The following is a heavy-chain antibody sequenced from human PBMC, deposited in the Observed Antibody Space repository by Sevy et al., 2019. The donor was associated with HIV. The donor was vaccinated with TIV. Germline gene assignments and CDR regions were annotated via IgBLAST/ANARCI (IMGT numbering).Heavy chain of an antibody. Sequence: SETLSLTCSVSGDSINSYDWSWIRQPPGKGLEWIGYVSHSGSTNNNPSLKSRVTMSLDTSRNQFSLKRTSATAADTPDSYRARLRCDPVVILAGIPGHYSYY. CDR3: ARLRCDPVVILAGIPGHYSYY. CDR1: GDSINSYD. V-gene: IGHV4-59*08. J-gene: IGHJ6*01. CDR2: VSHSGST. D-gene: IGHD2-2*01.